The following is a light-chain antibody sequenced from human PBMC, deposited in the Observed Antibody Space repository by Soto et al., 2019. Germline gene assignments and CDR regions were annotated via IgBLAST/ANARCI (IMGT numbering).Light chain of an antibody. CDR3: MQALQTPRT. J-gene: IGKJ2*01. Sequence: DIVMTQSPLSLPVTPGEPASISCRSSQSLLHSNGYNYLDWYLQKPGQSPQLLIYLGSNRASGVPDRFSGSGSGTDFTLKISRVEAEDVGVYYCMQALQTPRTFGQGPK. CDR2: LGS. V-gene: IGKV2-28*01. CDR1: QSLLHSNGYNY.